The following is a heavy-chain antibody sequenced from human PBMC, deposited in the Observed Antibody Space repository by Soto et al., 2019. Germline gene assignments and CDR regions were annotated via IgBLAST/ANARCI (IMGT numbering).Heavy chain of an antibody. CDR2: IYYSGST. CDR3: ARIPARYSTSSPWGYYYGMDV. D-gene: IGHD6-6*01. V-gene: IGHV4-39*01. J-gene: IGHJ6*02. CDR1: GGSISSSTYH. Sequence: PSETLSLTCSVSGGSISSSTYHWGWIRQPPGKGLEWIGNIYYSGSTYYNPSLKSRIAISVDTSKNQFSLKLSSVTAADTAVYYCARIPARYSTSSPWGYYYGMDVWGQGTTVTVS.